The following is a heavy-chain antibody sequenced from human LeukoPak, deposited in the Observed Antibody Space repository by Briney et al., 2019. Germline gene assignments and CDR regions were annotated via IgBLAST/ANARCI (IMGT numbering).Heavy chain of an antibody. Sequence: SETLSLTCAVAGGSISGYYWSWVRQPAGKGLEWVGRIYSSGDATYNPSLKSRVTMSVDTSKNQVSLKLTSVTAADTAVYYCTKEPDPWGQGTLVTVSS. CDR2: IYSSGDA. V-gene: IGHV4-4*07. CDR3: TKEPDP. J-gene: IGHJ5*02. CDR1: GGSISGYY.